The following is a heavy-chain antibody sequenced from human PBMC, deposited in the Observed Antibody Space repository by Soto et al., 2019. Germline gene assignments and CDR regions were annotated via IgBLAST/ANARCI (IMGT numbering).Heavy chain of an antibody. J-gene: IGHJ4*02. D-gene: IGHD3-10*01. CDR2: INPRGGGT. CDR1: GYTFTNHH. CDR3: GRRDYGQGY. V-gene: IGHV1-46*03. Sequence: QVQLAQSGAEVKKPGASVKVSCKASGYTFTNHHMHWVRQVPGEGLEWMGMINPRGGGTNYPQKFQGRVTMTRATSTSTAYMELSRLTYDDTALYYCGRRDYGQGYWGQGTLVTVSS.